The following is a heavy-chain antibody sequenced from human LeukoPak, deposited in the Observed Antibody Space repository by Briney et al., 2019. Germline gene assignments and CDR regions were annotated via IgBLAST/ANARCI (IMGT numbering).Heavy chain of an antibody. CDR3: ARVGEGAAKD. Sequence: GGSLRLSCAASGFTFSSHVMSWVRQAPGKGLEWVSAISGSGGSTYYADSVKGRFTISSDNSKNTLYLQMNSLRVEDTAVYYCARVGEGAAKDWGQGTLVTVSS. CDR1: GFTFSSHV. V-gene: IGHV3-23*01. D-gene: IGHD1-26*01. CDR2: ISGSGGST. J-gene: IGHJ4*02.